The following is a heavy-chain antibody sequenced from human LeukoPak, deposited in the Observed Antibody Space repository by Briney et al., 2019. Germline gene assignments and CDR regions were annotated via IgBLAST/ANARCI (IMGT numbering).Heavy chain of an antibody. Sequence: SETLSLTCTVSGGSLSSYYWSWIRQPPGKGLEWIGYIYHSGSTYYNPSLKSRVTISVDRSKNQFSLKLSSVTAADTAVYYCARVDTVTTCFDYWGQGTLVTVSS. V-gene: IGHV4-59*12. J-gene: IGHJ4*02. CDR3: ARVDTVTTCFDY. CDR2: IYHSGST. CDR1: GGSLSSYY. D-gene: IGHD4-11*01.